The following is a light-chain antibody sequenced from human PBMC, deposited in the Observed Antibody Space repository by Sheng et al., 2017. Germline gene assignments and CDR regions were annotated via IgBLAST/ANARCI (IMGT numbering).Light chain of an antibody. CDR1: QSLSRNH. CDR2: GAS. J-gene: IGKJ1*01. Sequence: EIVLSQSPGTLSLSPGERVTLTCRASQSLSRNHLAWYQQKPDQAPRLLIYGASSRATGIPDRFSGSGSGTDFTLTISSLEPEDFAVYYCQQYGSSPRFGQGTKVEIK. V-gene: IGKV3-20*01. CDR3: QQYGSSPR.